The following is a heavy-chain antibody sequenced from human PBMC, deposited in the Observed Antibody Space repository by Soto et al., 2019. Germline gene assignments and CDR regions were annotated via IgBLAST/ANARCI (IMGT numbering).Heavy chain of an antibody. V-gene: IGHV4-34*01. D-gene: IGHD2-2*02. Sequence: PSETLSLTCAVYGGSFSGYYWSWIRQPPGKGLEWIGEINHSGSTNYNPSLKSRVTISVDTSKNQFSLKLSSVTAADTAVYYCARWAGGCSSTSCHTHGIDYWGQGTLVTVSS. CDR1: GGSFSGYY. CDR3: ARWAGGCSSTSCHTHGIDY. J-gene: IGHJ4*02. CDR2: INHSGST.